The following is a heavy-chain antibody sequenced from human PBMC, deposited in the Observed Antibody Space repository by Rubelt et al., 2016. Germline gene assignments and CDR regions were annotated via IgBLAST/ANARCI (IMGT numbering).Heavy chain of an antibody. V-gene: IGHV1-2*02. J-gene: IGHJ3*02. CDR3: ASRLSSSSIFGAFDI. Sequence: QVQLVQSGAEVKKPGASVKVSCKASGYTFTSYGISWVRQAPGQGLEWMGWINPNSGGTNYAQKFQGRVTMTRDTSISTAYMELSRLRSDDTAVYYCASRLSSSSIFGAFDIWGQGTMVTVSS. CDR1: GYTFTSYG. D-gene: IGHD6-13*01. CDR2: INPNSGGT.